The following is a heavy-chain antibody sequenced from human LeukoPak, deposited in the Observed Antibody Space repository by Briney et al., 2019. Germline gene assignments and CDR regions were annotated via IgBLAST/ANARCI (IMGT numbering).Heavy chain of an antibody. CDR3: ATVVDGSSGYGY. CDR1: GYTLTELS. J-gene: IGHJ4*02. D-gene: IGHD5-12*01. Sequence: GASVKVSCTVSGYTLTELSMHWVRQAPGKGLEWMGGFDPEDGETIYAQKFQGRVTMTEDTSTDTAYMELSSLRSEDTAVYYCATVVDGSSGYGYWGQGTLVTVSS. V-gene: IGHV1-24*01. CDR2: FDPEDGET.